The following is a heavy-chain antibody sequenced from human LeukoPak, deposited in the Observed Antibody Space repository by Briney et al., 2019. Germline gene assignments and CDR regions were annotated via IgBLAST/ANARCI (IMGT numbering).Heavy chain of an antibody. CDR2: MNPNSGNT. CDR1: GYTFTSYD. V-gene: IGHV1-8*01. Sequence: ASVKVSCKASGYTFTSYDINWVRQATGQGLEWMGWMNPNSGNTGYAQKFQGRVTMTRNTSISTAYMELSSLRSDDTAVYYCARGYCSSTSCNWLDPWGQGTLVTVSS. J-gene: IGHJ5*02. CDR3: ARGYCSSTSCNWLDP. D-gene: IGHD2-2*01.